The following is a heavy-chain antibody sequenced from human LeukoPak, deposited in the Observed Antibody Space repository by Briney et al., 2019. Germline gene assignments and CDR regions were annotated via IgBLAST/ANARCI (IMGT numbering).Heavy chain of an antibody. CDR2: IGSAGDP. J-gene: IGHJ2*01. CDR1: GFTFSNYD. Sequence: GGSLRLSCVASGFTFSNYDKHWVRQPTGKGLEWVSAIGSAGDPYYPGSVEGRFTLSRENAKNSLYLQMNSLRAGDTAIYYCARGAAKWGSYWYFDLWGRGTLVTVSS. D-gene: IGHD1-26*01. V-gene: IGHV3-13*05. CDR3: ARGAAKWGSYWYFDL.